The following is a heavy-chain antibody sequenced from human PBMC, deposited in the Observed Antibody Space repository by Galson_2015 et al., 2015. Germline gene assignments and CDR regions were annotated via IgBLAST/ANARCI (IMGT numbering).Heavy chain of an antibody. CDR3: ARYCSSTSCYVYTWFDP. J-gene: IGHJ5*02. V-gene: IGHV3-74*01. Sequence: SLRLSCAASGFTFSSYWMHWVRQAPRKGLVWVSRMNNDGSTIDYADSVKGRFTISRDNAKNTPYLQMNSLRAEDTAVYYCARYCSSTSCYVYTWFDPWGQGTLVTVSS. D-gene: IGHD2-2*01. CDR2: MNNDGSTI. CDR1: GFTFSSYW.